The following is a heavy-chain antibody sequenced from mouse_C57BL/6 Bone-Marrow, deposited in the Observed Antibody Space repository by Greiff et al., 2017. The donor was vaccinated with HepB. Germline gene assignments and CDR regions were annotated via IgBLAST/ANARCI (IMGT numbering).Heavy chain of an antibody. D-gene: IGHD2-4*01. CDR3: TTVYDYDGAMDY. CDR1: GFNIKDDY. Sequence: EVQLQQSGAELVRPGASVKLSCTASGFNIKDDYTHWVKQRPEQGLEWIGWIDPENGDTEYASKFQGKATITADTSSNTAYLQLSSLTSEDTAVYYCTTVYDYDGAMDYWGQGTSVTVSS. CDR2: IDPENGDT. V-gene: IGHV14-4*01. J-gene: IGHJ4*01.